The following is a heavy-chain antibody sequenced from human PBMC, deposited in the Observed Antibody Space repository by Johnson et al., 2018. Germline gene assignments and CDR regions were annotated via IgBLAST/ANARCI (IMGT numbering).Heavy chain of an antibody. J-gene: IGHJ3*02. D-gene: IGHD6-6*01. V-gene: IGHV3-30-3*01. CDR2: ISYDGSNK. CDR3: ARDSIEYSSSRDAFDS. Sequence: QVQLVESGGGVVQPGRSLRLSCAASGFTFSSYAMHWVRQAPGKGLEWVAVISYDGSNKYYADSVTGRFTISRNNSKNKLYLQMNSLRAEDTAVYYCARDSIEYSSSRDAFDSWGQGTMVTVSS. CDR1: GFTFSSYA.